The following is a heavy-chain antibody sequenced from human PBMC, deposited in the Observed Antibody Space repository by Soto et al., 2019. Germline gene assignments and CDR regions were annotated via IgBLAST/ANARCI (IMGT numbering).Heavy chain of an antibody. Sequence: PGGSLRLSCAASGFTVSSYYMNWVRLVPEKGLEWVSVIYSSGPTLYADSVRGRFTISRDNSKNTLYLQMNSLRVEDTAVYYCARAFGGSYDYWGQGTLVTVSS. D-gene: IGHD2-15*01. J-gene: IGHJ4*02. CDR2: IYSSGPT. V-gene: IGHV3-53*01. CDR3: ARAFGGSYDY. CDR1: GFTVSSYY.